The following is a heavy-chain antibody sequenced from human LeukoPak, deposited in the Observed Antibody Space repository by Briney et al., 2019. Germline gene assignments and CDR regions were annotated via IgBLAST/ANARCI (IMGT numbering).Heavy chain of an antibody. Sequence: PSETLSLTCAVYGGSFSGYYWSWIRQPPGKGLEWIGEINHSGSTNYNPSLKSRVTISVDTSKNQFSLKLSSVTAADTAVYYCARDSRTTVRGAFDIWGQGTMVTVSS. J-gene: IGHJ3*02. V-gene: IGHV4-34*01. CDR3: ARDSRTTVRGAFDI. CDR1: GGSFSGYY. D-gene: IGHD4-17*01. CDR2: INHSGST.